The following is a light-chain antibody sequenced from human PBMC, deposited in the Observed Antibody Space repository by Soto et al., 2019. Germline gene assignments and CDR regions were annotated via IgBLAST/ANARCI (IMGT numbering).Light chain of an antibody. CDR2: SAS. V-gene: IGKV1-27*01. Sequence: DIQMTQSPPSLSASVGDRVTITCRASHDISNYLAWYQQKPGKVPNLLIYSASTLQSGLPSRFSGSGSGKDFPLSISSLQPEDVATYYYQKSNSAPFTFGPGTRVDIK. CDR1: HDISNY. CDR3: QKSNSAPFT. J-gene: IGKJ3*01.